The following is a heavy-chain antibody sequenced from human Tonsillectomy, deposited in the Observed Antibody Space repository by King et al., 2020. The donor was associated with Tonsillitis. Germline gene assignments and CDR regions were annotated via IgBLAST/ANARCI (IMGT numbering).Heavy chain of an antibody. CDR1: GFTFSSYW. D-gene: IGHD2-21*01. J-gene: IGHJ3*02. V-gene: IGHV3-74*01. CDR3: ARGRHIVVVDDAFDI. CDR2: INSDGSST. Sequence: VQLVQSGGGLVQPGGSLRLSCAASGFTFSSYWMHWVRQGPGKGLVWVSRINSDGSSTTYADSVKGRFTISRDNAKNTLYVQMNSMSAENTAVYYCARGRHIVVVDDAFDIWGEGTRVSVSS.